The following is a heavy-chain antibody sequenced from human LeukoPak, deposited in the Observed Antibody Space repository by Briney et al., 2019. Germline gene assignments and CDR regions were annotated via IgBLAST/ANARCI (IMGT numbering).Heavy chain of an antibody. CDR3: ARDLREAGGDYTDYYYYYYGMDV. J-gene: IGHJ6*02. CDR1: GFTFSNFG. CDR2: IWYDGSNK. V-gene: IGHV3-33*08. Sequence: GGSLRLSCAASGFTFSNFGMSWVRQAPGKGLEWVAVIWYDGSNKYYADSVKGRFTISRDNSKNTLYLQMNSLRAEDTAVYYCARDLREAGGDYTDYYYYYYGMDVWGQGTTVIVSS. D-gene: IGHD4-17*01.